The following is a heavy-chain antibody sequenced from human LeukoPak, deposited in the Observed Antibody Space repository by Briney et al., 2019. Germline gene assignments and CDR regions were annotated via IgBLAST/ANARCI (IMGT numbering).Heavy chain of an antibody. CDR3: AKRSVGYDFWSGVDY. CDR1: GFTFSNYA. D-gene: IGHD3-3*01. Sequence: PGGSLRLSCAASGFTFSNYAKSWVRQTPGKGLEWVSAISASSSTTYYADSVKGRFTISRDNSKNKLYLQMNRLRAEDTAVYYCAKRSVGYDFWSGVDYWGQGTLVTVSS. V-gene: IGHV3-23*01. J-gene: IGHJ4*02. CDR2: ISASSSTT.